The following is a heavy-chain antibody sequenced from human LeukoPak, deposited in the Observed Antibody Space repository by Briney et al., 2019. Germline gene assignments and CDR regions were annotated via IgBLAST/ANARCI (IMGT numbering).Heavy chain of an antibody. CDR2: LHYSGST. CDR1: GGSIISNSLY. V-gene: IGHV4-39*01. CDR3: ARLTYTYAPFDP. J-gene: IGHJ5*02. D-gene: IGHD3-16*01. Sequence: PSETLSLTCRVFGGSIISNSLYWAWIRQPPGKGLEWIGNLHYSGSTYNNPSLKSRVTISVDTTKNQFSLRLSSVTAADTAVYYCARLTYTYAPFDPWGQGTLVTVSS.